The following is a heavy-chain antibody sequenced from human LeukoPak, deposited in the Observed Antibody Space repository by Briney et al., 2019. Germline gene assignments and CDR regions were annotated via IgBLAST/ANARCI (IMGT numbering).Heavy chain of an antibody. Sequence: GGSLRLSCAASGFTFSTYWMGWVRQAPGKGLEWVSVIYSGGSTYYADSVKGRLTISRDNSKNTLYLQMNSLRAEDTAVYYCARDLMVGATLLGFDYWGQGTLVTVSS. V-gene: IGHV3-53*01. J-gene: IGHJ4*02. D-gene: IGHD1-26*01. CDR2: IYSGGST. CDR1: GFTFSTYW. CDR3: ARDLMVGATLLGFDY.